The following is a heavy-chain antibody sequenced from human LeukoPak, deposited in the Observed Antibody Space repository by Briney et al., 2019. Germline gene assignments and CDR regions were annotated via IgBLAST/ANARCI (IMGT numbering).Heavy chain of an antibody. CDR2: IYYSGST. CDR1: GGSISSSSYY. CDR3: ARRGVVPAASRDY. Sequence: SETLSLTCTVSGGSISSSSYYWGWIRQPPGKGLEWIGSIYYSGSTYYNPSLKSRVTISVDTSKNQFSLKLSSVTAADTAVYYCARRGVVPAASRDYWGQGTLVTVSS. J-gene: IGHJ4*02. D-gene: IGHD2-2*01. V-gene: IGHV4-39*01.